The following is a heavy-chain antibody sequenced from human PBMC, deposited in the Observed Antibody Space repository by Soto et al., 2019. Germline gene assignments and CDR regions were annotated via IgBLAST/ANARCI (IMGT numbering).Heavy chain of an antibody. V-gene: IGHV4-34*01. J-gene: IGHJ6*02. Sequence: QVQLQQWGAGLLKPSETLSLTCAVYGGSFSGYYWSWIRQPPGKGLEWIGEINHSGSTNYNPSLKSRVTISVDTSKNQFSLKLSSVTAADTAVYYCARTGIFGVVRPSYYYGMDVWGQGTTGTVSS. CDR2: INHSGST. CDR3: ARTGIFGVVRPSYYYGMDV. CDR1: GGSFSGYY. D-gene: IGHD3-3*01.